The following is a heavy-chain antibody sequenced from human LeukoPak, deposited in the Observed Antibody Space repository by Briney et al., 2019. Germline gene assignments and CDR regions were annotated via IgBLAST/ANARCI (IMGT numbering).Heavy chain of an antibody. J-gene: IGHJ4*02. CDR1: GGSISSYY. Sequence: PSETLSLTCTVSGGSISSYYWSWIRQPPGKGLEWIGYIYYSGSTNYNPSLKSRVTISVDTSKNQFSLKPSSVTAADTAVYYCARGGIFGVVKKIKNYFDYWGQGTLVTVSS. V-gene: IGHV4-59*12. CDR2: IYYSGST. D-gene: IGHD3-3*01. CDR3: ARGGIFGVVKKIKNYFDY.